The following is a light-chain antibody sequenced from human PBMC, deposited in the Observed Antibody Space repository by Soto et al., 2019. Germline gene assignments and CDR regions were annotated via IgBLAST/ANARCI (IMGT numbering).Light chain of an antibody. CDR2: LNN. CDR3: AAWDVSLNGWV. Sequence: QAVLTQPPSASGTPGQSVTISCSGTSSNIGSYSVHWYQHLPGTAPKLLSYLNNQRPSGVPDRFSGSKSGASASLAISGLQFEDEADYYCAAWDVSLNGWVFGGGTKLTVL. J-gene: IGLJ3*02. CDR1: SSNIGSYS. V-gene: IGLV1-44*01.